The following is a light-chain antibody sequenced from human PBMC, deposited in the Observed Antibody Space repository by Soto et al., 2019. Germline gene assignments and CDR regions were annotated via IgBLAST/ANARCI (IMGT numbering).Light chain of an antibody. J-gene: IGLJ3*02. CDR2: RTD. Sequence: QSALTQPPSASGTPGQRVTISCSGSGSNIGTNTVNWYQQLPGTAPKLLIYRTDQRPAGIPDRFSGSKSGTSASLDISGLQSDDEADYYCAAWEDSLNGWVFGGGTKLTVL. V-gene: IGLV1-44*01. CDR3: AAWEDSLNGWV. CDR1: GSNIGTNT.